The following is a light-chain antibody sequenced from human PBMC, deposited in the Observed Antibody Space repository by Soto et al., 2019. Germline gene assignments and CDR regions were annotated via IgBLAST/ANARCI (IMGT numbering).Light chain of an antibody. J-gene: IGKJ1*01. Sequence: DIVLTQSPGSLSLSPGERATLSCRASQSIRSNFLAWYQQRPGQAPRLLIYGASKRATGIPDRFTGSGSGTDFTLTISRLEPEDFAVYYCQQYDSPLTFGLGTKVEIK. V-gene: IGKV3-20*01. CDR1: QSIRSNF. CDR2: GAS. CDR3: QQYDSPLT.